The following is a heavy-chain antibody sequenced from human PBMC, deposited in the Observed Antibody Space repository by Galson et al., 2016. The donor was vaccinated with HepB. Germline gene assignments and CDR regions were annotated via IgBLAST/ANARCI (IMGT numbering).Heavy chain of an antibody. CDR3: ARGDNPDYGDYASAYYYMDV. J-gene: IGHJ6*03. D-gene: IGHD4-17*01. CDR2: ISYSGST. Sequence: LSLTCTVSGGPISSYYWTWIRQPPGKGLEWIGCISYSGSTNYNPSLMSRVTISVDTSKNQFSLKLSSVTAADTAVYYCARGDNPDYGDYASAYYYMDVWGKGTTVTVSS. CDR1: GGPISSYY. V-gene: IGHV4-59*12.